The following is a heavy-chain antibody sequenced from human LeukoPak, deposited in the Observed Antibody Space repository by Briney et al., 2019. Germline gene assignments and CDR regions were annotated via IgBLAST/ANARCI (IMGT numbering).Heavy chain of an antibody. V-gene: IGHV5-51*01. CDR2: IYPGDSDT. Sequence: NVSRKVSGYTFTRYWIGWVRQMPGNGREWMGVIYPGDSDTRYSPSFQGQVTISADKSISTAYLQWSSLKASDTAMYYCARQQTGYSSGWSFDYWGQGTLVTVSS. CDR3: ARQQTGYSSGWSFDY. D-gene: IGHD6-19*01. CDR1: GYTFTRYW. J-gene: IGHJ4*02.